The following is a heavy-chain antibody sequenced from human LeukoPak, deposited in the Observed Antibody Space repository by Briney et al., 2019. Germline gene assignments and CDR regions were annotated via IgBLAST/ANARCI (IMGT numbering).Heavy chain of an antibody. CDR3: ARDQSVVPAAMRGVYYYYGMDV. CDR2: ISYDGSNK. Sequence: PGRSLRLSCAASGFTFSSYAMHWVRQAPGKGLEWVAVISYDGSNKYYADSVKGRFTISRDNSKNTLYLQMNSLRAEDTAVYYCARDQSVVPAAMRGVYYYYGMDVWGQGTTVTVSS. D-gene: IGHD2-2*01. J-gene: IGHJ6*02. V-gene: IGHV3-30-3*01. CDR1: GFTFSSYA.